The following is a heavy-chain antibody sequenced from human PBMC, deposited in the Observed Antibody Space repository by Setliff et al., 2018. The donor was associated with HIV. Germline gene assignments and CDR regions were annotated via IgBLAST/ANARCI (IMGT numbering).Heavy chain of an antibody. V-gene: IGHV4-39*01. CDR3: ARRRGYCSGGTCYSGGYWFDP. D-gene: IGHD2-15*01. Sequence: KPSETLSFTCSVSGAPVSSGRYYWGWIRQPPGKGLEWIATIHYTGSTYYNPSLKNRVTISADTSKKQVSLRLTSVTAADTAVYYCARRRGYCSGGTCYSGGYWFDPWGQGTPVTVS. CDR2: IHYTGST. J-gene: IGHJ5*02. CDR1: GAPVSSGRYY.